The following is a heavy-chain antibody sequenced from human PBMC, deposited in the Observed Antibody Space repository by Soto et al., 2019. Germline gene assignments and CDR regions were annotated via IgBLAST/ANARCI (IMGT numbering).Heavy chain of an antibody. D-gene: IGHD2-2*01. CDR1: GFTFSDYY. J-gene: IGHJ3*02. Sequence: SGGPLRLSCAASGFTFSDYYMSWIRQAPGKGLEWVSYISITSSTIYYADSVKGRFTISRDNAKKSLYLQMNSLRAEDTAVYYCASKQLLWGDGFDIWGQGTMVIVSS. V-gene: IGHV3-11*01. CDR3: ASKQLLWGDGFDI. CDR2: ISITSSTI.